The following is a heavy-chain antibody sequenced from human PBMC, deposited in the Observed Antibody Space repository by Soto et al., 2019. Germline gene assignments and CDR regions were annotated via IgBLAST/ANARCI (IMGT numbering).Heavy chain of an antibody. V-gene: IGHV5-51*01. Sequence: PGESLKISCKGSGYSFTSYWIGWVRQMPGKGLEWMGIIHPGDSDTRYSPSFQGQVTISADKSISTAYLQWSSLKASDTAMYYCARHVTIFGVVPRGGMDVWGQGTTVTVSS. CDR1: GYSFTSYW. J-gene: IGHJ6*02. D-gene: IGHD3-3*01. CDR2: IHPGDSDT. CDR3: ARHVTIFGVVPRGGMDV.